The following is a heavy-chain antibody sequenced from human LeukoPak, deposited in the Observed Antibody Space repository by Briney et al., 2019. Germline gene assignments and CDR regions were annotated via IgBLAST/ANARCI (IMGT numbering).Heavy chain of an antibody. D-gene: IGHD1-26*01. V-gene: IGHV1-69*13. Sequence: SVKVSCKASGGTFSSHAISWVRQAPGQGLEWMGGIIPIFGTANYAQKFQGRVTITADESTSTAYMELSSLRSEDTAVYYCATVGIKWELPGFDPWGQGTLVTVSS. CDR1: GGTFSSHA. CDR3: ATVGIKWELPGFDP. J-gene: IGHJ5*02. CDR2: IIPIFGTA.